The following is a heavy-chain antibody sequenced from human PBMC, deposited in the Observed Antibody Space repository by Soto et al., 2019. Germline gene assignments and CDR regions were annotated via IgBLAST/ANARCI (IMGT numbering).Heavy chain of an antibody. J-gene: IGHJ3*02. V-gene: IGHV4-34*01. CDR3: ARGRRMVVVAAYSDAFDI. D-gene: IGHD2-15*01. CDR1: GGSFSGYY. CDR2: INHSGST. Sequence: SETLSLTCAVYGGSFSGYYWSWIRQPPGKGLEWIGEINHSGSTNYNPSLKSRVTISVDTSKNQFSLKLSSVTAADTAVYYCARGRRMVVVAAYSDAFDIWGQGTMVTVSS.